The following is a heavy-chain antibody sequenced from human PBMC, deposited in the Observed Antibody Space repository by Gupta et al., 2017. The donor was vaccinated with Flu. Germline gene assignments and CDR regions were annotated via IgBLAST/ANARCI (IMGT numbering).Heavy chain of an antibody. D-gene: IGHD1-26*01. CDR2: ISESGYNS. CDR3: TASCVTGRTIGPYFQK. CDR1: G. V-gene: IGHV3-23*01. J-gene: IGHJ1*01. Sequence: GMNWIRQTPGKGLEWVAGISESGYNSYYADFVKGRFTISRDNTKNTLQQQMTKPAADDAEDYYGTASCVTGRTIGPYFQKWGRGTLVTVS.